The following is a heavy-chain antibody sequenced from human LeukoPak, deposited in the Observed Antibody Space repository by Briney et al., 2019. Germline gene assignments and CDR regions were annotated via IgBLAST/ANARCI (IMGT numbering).Heavy chain of an antibody. Sequence: WASVKVSCKVSGYTLTELSMHWVRQAPGKGLEWMGGFDPEDGETIYAQKFQGRVTMTEDTSTDTAYMELSSLRSEDTAVYFCAKEGTYFFYYMDFWGKGTTVSVSS. CDR1: GYTLTELS. CDR2: FDPEDGET. D-gene: IGHD3-10*01. CDR3: AKEGTYFFYYMDF. V-gene: IGHV1-24*01. J-gene: IGHJ6*03.